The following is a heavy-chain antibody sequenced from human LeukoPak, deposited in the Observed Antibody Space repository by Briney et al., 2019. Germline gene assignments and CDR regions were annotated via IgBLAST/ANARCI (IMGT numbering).Heavy chain of an antibody. J-gene: IGHJ5*02. V-gene: IGHV3-64D*06. Sequence: GGSLRLSCSASGFSFSKYAMHWVRQAPGKGLEYVSSISGSGDGTYYADSVKGRFTISRDNSKNTLYLQMSSLTVEDTAVYYCVKDRGLVGSGWSNWFDPWGQGTLVTVSP. D-gene: IGHD6-19*01. CDR3: VKDRGLVGSGWSNWFDP. CDR2: ISGSGDGT. CDR1: GFSFSKYA.